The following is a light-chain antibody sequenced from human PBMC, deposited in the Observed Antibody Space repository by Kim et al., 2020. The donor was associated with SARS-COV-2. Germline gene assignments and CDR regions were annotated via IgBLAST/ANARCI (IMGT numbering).Light chain of an antibody. CDR2: DAS. Sequence: SLSRGEGATLSCRASRGVSSYIAWYQHKPGQPPRLLIYDASKRATDIPARFSGSGFGTDFTLTISSLEPEDSAIYYCQQRNNWATFGQGTKVDIK. V-gene: IGKV3-11*01. J-gene: IGKJ1*01. CDR3: QQRNNWAT. CDR1: RGVSSY.